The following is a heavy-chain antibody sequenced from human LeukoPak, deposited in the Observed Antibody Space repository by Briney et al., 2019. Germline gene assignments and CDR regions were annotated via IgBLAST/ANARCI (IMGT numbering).Heavy chain of an antibody. D-gene: IGHD3-10*01. Sequence: PSETLSLTCTVSGGSISSSSYFWGWIRQPPGKGLEWIGSIYYSGSTYYNPSLESRVTISGDMSNNQFSLKLSSVTAADTAVYYCARELRSGSYYNCWGQGTLVTVSS. CDR3: ARELRSGSYYNC. CDR1: GGSISSSSYF. J-gene: IGHJ4*02. V-gene: IGHV4-39*01. CDR2: IYYSGST.